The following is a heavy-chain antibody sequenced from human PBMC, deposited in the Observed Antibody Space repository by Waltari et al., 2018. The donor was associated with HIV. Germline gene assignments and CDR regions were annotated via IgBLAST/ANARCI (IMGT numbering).Heavy chain of an antibody. V-gene: IGHV3-21*01. CDR2: ISTSSRYI. Sequence: EVQLVESGGGLVKPGGSLRLSCAASGFTFSSYSMNWVRQAPGKGLEYVSSISTSSRYIYYADSLKGRFTISRDNAKNSLYLQMNSLRAEDTAVYYCAREGFCSNGVCSHYYGMDVWGQGTTVTVSS. CDR3: AREGFCSNGVCSHYYGMDV. D-gene: IGHD2-8*01. J-gene: IGHJ6*02. CDR1: GFTFSSYS.